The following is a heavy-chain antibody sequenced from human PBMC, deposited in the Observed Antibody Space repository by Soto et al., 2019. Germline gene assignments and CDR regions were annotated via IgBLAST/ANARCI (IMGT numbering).Heavy chain of an antibody. CDR1: GFTFSSYA. J-gene: IGHJ4*02. CDR2: ISYDGSNK. Sequence: GGSLRLSCAASGFTFSSYAMHWVRQAPGKGLEWVAVISYDGSNKYYADSVKGRFTISRDNSKNTLYLQMNSLRAEDTAVYYCAREVTTVTDYWGQGTLVTVSS. V-gene: IGHV3-30-3*01. CDR3: AREVTTVTDY. D-gene: IGHD4-17*01.